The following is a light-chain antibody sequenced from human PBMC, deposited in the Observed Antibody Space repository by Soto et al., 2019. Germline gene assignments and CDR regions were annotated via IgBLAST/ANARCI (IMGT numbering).Light chain of an antibody. V-gene: IGKV1-5*01. Sequence: DIQMTQSPSTLSASVGDRVTITCRASQSISSWLAWYQQKPGKAPKLLIYDASSLESGVPSRFSGSGSGTEFTLPFSSLQPDDFANYYCQQYNSYPCTFGQGTKVEIK. CDR2: DAS. CDR3: QQYNSYPCT. J-gene: IGKJ1*01. CDR1: QSISSW.